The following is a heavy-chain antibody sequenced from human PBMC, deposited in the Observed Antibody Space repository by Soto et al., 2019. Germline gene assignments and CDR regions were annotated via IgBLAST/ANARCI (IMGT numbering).Heavy chain of an antibody. J-gene: IGHJ4*02. CDR2: ISGLGGSI. CDR3: SISNGDTWERYFFDF. Sequence: EVQLLESGGGLVQPGWSLRLSCGASGCTFSSFSLSWVRQAPGKGLEWVSGISGLGGSIYYADSVKGRFTISRDNSKNTLYLQMNSLRAEDTAVYYCSISNGDTWERYFFDFWGQGTLVTVSS. D-gene: IGHD1-26*01. V-gene: IGHV3-23*01. CDR1: GCTFSSFS.